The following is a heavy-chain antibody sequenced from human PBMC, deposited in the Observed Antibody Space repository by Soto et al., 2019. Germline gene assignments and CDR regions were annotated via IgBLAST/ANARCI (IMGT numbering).Heavy chain of an antibody. J-gene: IGHJ4*02. CDR1: GFDFEDFA. Sequence: HPGGSLRLSCAAAGFDFEDFAMHWVRQAPGKGLEWVSLINSDGTDSYYMDSMRGRFTISRDNGKNFLYLQMDRLRPEDTAFYFCAKALYYYDSSPLGHWGQGTLVTVSS. D-gene: IGHD3-22*01. CDR3: AKALYYYDSSPLGH. V-gene: IGHV3-43D*04. CDR2: INSDGTDS.